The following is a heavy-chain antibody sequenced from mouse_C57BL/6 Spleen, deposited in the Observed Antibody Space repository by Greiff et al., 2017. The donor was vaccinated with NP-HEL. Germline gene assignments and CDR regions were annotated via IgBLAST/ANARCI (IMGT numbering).Heavy chain of an antibody. CDR2: IDPEDGDT. Sequence: EVQLQQSGAELVRPGASVKLSCTASGFNIKDYYMHWVKQRPEQGLEWIGRIDPEDGDTEYAPKFQGKATMTADTSSNTAYLQLSSLTSEDTAVYYCTSTTVVATPPGFAYWGQGTLVTVSA. J-gene: IGHJ3*01. V-gene: IGHV14-1*01. CDR1: GFNIKDYY. D-gene: IGHD1-1*01. CDR3: TSTTVVATPPGFAY.